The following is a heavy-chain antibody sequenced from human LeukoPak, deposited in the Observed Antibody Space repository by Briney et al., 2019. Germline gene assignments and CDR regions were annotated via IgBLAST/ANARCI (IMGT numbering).Heavy chain of an antibody. J-gene: IGHJ4*02. V-gene: IGHV4-39*01. Sequence: SETLSLTCTVSGGSISSNSYYWGWIRQPPGKGLEWIGSIYYSGSPYYNPSLKSRVTISVDTSQNQFSLKVISVTAADTAVYYCARWRTARTGFDYWGQGTLVTVSS. CDR3: ARWRTARTGFDY. CDR1: GGSISSNSYY. CDR2: IYYSGSP. D-gene: IGHD3/OR15-3a*01.